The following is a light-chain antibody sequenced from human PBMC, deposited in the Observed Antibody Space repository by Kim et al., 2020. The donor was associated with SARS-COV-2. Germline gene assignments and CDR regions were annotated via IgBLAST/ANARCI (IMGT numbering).Light chain of an antibody. J-gene: IGKJ1*01. CDR2: DVS. V-gene: IGKV1-5*01. CDR3: QQYDNLWT. Sequence: SASTGERVTITARDSQSVSHWLALYQQKPGKAPQLLIYDVSSLESGVPSRFSGSGSGTEFTLTISSLQPDDFATYYCQQYDNLWTFGQGTKVDIK. CDR1: QSVSHW.